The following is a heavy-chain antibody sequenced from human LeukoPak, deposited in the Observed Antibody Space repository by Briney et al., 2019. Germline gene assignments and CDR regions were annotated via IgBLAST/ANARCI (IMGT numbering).Heavy chain of an antibody. CDR3: ARVDSIAAADSTRSPAFDI. J-gene: IGHJ3*02. CDR2: IRYDGSNK. Sequence: GGSLRLSCAASGFTFSSYGMHWVRQAPGKGLEWVAFIRYDGSNKYYADSVKGRFTISRDNSKNTLYLQMNSLRAEDTAVYYCARVDSIAAADSTRSPAFDIWGQGTMVTVSS. CDR1: GFTFSSYG. D-gene: IGHD6-13*01. V-gene: IGHV3-30*02.